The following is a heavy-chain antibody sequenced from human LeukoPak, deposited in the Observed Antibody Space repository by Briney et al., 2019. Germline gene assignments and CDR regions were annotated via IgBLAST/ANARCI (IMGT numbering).Heavy chain of an antibody. CDR1: GFTVSSNY. D-gene: IGHD6-19*01. V-gene: IGHV3-53*01. CDR3: ARDLYSSGWYVWFDP. J-gene: IGHJ5*02. Sequence: GGSLRLSCAASGFTVSSNYMSWVRQAPGKGLEWVSVIYSGGSTYYADSVKGRFTISRDNSKNTLYLQMNSLRAEDTAVYYCARDLYSSGWYVWFDPWGQGTLVTVSS. CDR2: IYSGGST.